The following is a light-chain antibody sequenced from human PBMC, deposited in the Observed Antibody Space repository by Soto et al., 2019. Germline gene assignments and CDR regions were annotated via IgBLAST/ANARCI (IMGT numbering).Light chain of an antibody. CDR1: QNINNY. CDR2: DAS. J-gene: IGKJ3*01. CDR3: QQFDTLPFT. V-gene: IGKV1-33*01. Sequence: DIQMTQSPSSLSAPVGDRVTITCQASQNINNYLNWYQQKPGKAPKLLIYDASNLETGVPSRFSGSGSGTDFTFTISSLQPEDFVAYYCQQFDTLPFTFGPGTKVDIK.